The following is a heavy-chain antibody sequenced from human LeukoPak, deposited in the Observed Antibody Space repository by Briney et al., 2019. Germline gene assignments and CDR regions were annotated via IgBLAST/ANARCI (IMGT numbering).Heavy chain of an antibody. CDR1: GFTVSSNY. Sequence: GGSLRLSCAASGFTVSSNYMSWVRQAPGKGLEWVSVIYSGGSTYYADSVKGRFSISRDNSKNTLYLQMNSLRAEDTAVYYCARGEIVAAGTLDYWGQGTLVTVSS. CDR2: IYSGGST. CDR3: ARGEIVAAGTLDY. V-gene: IGHV3-66*01. J-gene: IGHJ4*02. D-gene: IGHD6-13*01.